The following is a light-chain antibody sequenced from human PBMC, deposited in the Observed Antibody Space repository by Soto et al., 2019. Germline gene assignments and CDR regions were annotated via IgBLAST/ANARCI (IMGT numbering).Light chain of an antibody. Sequence: EIVLTQSPGTLSLSPGETSTLSCRATQSVSSSYLAWYQQKPGQAPRLRIYGASSRATGIPDRFSGSGSGTDFSLTISRLEPEDFAVYSCQQYGSSTWTFGQGSNVEIK. V-gene: IGKV3-20*01. J-gene: IGKJ1*01. CDR1: QSVSSSY. CDR2: GAS. CDR3: QQYGSSTWT.